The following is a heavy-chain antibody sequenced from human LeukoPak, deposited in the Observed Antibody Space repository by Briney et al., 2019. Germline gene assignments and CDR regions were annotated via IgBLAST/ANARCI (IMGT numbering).Heavy chain of an antibody. CDR2: IWYDGSNK. J-gene: IGHJ4*02. Sequence: GGSLRLSCAASGFTFSSYGMHWVRQAPGKGLEWVAVIWYDGSNKYYADSVKGRFTISRDSSKDTLFLQMNTLRAEDTGVYYCARLGSSWSIDYGGQGTLVTVSS. CDR3: ARLGSSWSIDY. V-gene: IGHV3-33*01. CDR1: GFTFSSYG. D-gene: IGHD6-13*01.